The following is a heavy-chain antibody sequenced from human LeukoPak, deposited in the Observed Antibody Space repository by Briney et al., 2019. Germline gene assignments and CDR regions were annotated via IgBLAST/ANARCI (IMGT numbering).Heavy chain of an antibody. CDR3: ARGFNYDILTGYQYYYYYTDV. CDR1: GGTFSSYA. V-gene: IGHV1-69*06. D-gene: IGHD3-9*01. J-gene: IGHJ6*03. CDR2: IIPIFGTA. Sequence: PVASVKVSCKAPGGTFSSYAISWVRQAPGQGLEWMGGIIPIFGTANYAQKFQGRVTITADKSTSTAYMELSSLRSEDTAVYYCARGFNYDILTGYQYYYYYTDVWGKGTTVTVSS.